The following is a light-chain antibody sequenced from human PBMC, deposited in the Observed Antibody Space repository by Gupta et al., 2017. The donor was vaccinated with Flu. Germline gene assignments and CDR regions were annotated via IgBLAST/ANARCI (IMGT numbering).Light chain of an antibody. Sequence: QSALTQPATVSGSTGQSMTISCTGTSSDVGGYNYVSWYHQHPGKARKLMIYEVSNRPSGVYIRFPGSKAGDTAYRTISGLQAEDEANYYCSSYTSSNTSVLFGGGTKLTVL. CDR2: EVS. V-gene: IGLV2-14*01. J-gene: IGLJ2*01. CDR3: SSYTSSNTSVL. CDR1: SSDVGGYNY.